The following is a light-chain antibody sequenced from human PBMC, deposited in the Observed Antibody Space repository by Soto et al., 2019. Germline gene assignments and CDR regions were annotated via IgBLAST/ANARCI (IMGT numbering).Light chain of an antibody. CDR2: MAY. V-gene: IGKV2-28*01. CDR1: QSLLHSNGYNY. J-gene: IGKJ1*01. CDR3: EQPRRSPRT. Sequence: TQSLLSLPVTPGEAASISCSCSQSLLHSNGYNYVDWYLQKPGQSPQLLIYMAYNRASGVTGRCSGSGAGTFFTLTIRIVKAEDDGVYYCEQPRRSPRTFGQGTKVEIK.